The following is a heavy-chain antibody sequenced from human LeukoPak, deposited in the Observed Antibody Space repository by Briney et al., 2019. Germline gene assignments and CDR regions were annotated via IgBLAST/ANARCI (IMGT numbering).Heavy chain of an antibody. J-gene: IGHJ4*02. CDR2: IWYDGSNK. CDR3: ARDRGSYYLGLFYY. D-gene: IGHD1-26*01. CDR1: GFTFSSYG. Sequence: PGRSLSLSCAASGFTFSSYGMHWVRQAPGKGLEWVAVIWYDGSNKYYADSVKGRFTISRDNSKNTLYLQMNSLRAEDTAVYYCARDRGSYYLGLFYYWGQGTLVTVSS. V-gene: IGHV3-33*01.